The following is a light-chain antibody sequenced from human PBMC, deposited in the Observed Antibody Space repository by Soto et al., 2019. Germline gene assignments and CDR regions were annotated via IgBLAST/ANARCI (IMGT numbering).Light chain of an antibody. Sequence: EIVLTQSPGTLSLSPGERATLSCRASQSVSSSYLAWYQQKPGQAPRLLIYGASSRATGIPDRFSGSGSGTDFTLTISRVEPEDFAVYYCQQYGNSRGTFGQGNKVEIK. CDR1: QSVSSSY. V-gene: IGKV3-20*01. CDR2: GAS. CDR3: QQYGNSRGT. J-gene: IGKJ1*01.